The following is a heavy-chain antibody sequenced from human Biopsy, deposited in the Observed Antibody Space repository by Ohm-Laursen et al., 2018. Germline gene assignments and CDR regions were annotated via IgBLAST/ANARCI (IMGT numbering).Heavy chain of an antibody. J-gene: IGHJ4*02. V-gene: IGHV4-59*08. CDR3: VRLNRRGNIIFFDY. Sequence: SQTLSLTCPVSGGSITADFWTWIRQTPGERLEWIGYRFHSGSPMYNPSLKNRVTISVDTSKSQFSLTLTSVTAADTAVYYCVRLNRRGNIIFFDYWGRGTLVTVSS. CDR2: RFHSGSP. CDR1: GGSITADF. D-gene: IGHD3/OR15-3a*01.